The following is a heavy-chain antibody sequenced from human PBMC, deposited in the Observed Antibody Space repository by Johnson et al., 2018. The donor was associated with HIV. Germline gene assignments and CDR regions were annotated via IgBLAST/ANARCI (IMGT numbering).Heavy chain of an antibody. Sequence: VQLVESGGGLVQPGGSLRLSCAASGFTFSNNAMSWVRQAPGKGLEWVAGISGTGDNTYYEDSVKGRFTISRENSKNTLYLQMGSLRAEDMAVYYCARGGGVVGNAFDIWGQGTMVTVSS. CDR1: GFTFSNNA. CDR3: ARGGGVVGNAFDI. V-gene: IGHV3-23*04. CDR2: ISGTGDNT. J-gene: IGHJ3*02. D-gene: IGHD1-26*01.